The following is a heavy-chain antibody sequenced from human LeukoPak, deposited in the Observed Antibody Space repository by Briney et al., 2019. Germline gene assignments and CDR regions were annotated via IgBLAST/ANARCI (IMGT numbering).Heavy chain of an antibody. CDR3: ARADYGGNSDFHY. Sequence: GGSLRLSCAASGFTFSNYWMHWVSQTPGKGLVWVSRVSPDGRGTTYADSVKGRFTISRDKDKSTFLQMNSLRAEDTAVYYCARADYGGNSDFHYWGQGTLVTVSS. CDR2: VSPDGRGT. J-gene: IGHJ4*02. CDR1: GFTFSNYW. V-gene: IGHV3-74*03. D-gene: IGHD4-23*01.